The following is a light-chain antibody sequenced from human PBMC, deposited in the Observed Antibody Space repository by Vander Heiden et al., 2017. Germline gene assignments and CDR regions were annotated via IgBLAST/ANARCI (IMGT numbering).Light chain of an antibody. CDR1: SSDVGSYNH. CDR3: CSYAGSGTLI. J-gene: IGLJ2*01. CDR2: EVN. Sequence: QSALTQPASVSGSPGQSITISCTGTSSDVGSYNHVSWYQQHPGEAPRLIIYEVNQRPSGVSSRFSGSKSGNTASLTISELQAEDGADYYCCSYAGSGTLIFGGGTKLAVL. V-gene: IGLV2-23*02.